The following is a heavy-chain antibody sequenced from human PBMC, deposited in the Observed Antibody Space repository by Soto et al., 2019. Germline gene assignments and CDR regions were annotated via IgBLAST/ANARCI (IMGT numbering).Heavy chain of an antibody. CDR2: ISYDGRQK. J-gene: IGHJ4*02. CDR3: AKDVYFDSYYFDQ. Sequence: QVQLVESGGGVVQPGRSLRLSCAASGFTFSSYAMHWVRQAPGKGPEWVAVISYDGRQKHYVDSVKGRFTLSRDESDNTVYLQMNSLRPEDTAVYYCAKDVYFDSYYFDQWGQGTRVTVSS. D-gene: IGHD3-9*01. CDR1: GFTFSSYA. V-gene: IGHV3-30*04.